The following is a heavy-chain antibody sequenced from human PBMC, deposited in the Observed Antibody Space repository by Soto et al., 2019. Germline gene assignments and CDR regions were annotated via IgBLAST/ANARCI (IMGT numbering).Heavy chain of an antibody. Sequence: QVQLVQSGAEVKKPGASVKVSCKASGYTFTSYGITWVRQAPGQGLEWMGWISPYNGNTNYAQKFQGRVTMTTDPSTTTSYMELRSPRSDDTAVYYCARGGLGYCSGGSCPQNWFDPWGQGTLVTVSS. CDR2: ISPYNGNT. J-gene: IGHJ5*02. CDR3: ARGGLGYCSGGSCPQNWFDP. CDR1: GYTFTSYG. D-gene: IGHD2-15*01. V-gene: IGHV1-18*01.